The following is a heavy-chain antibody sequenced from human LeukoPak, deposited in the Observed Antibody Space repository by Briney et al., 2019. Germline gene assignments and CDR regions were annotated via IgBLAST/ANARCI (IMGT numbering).Heavy chain of an antibody. V-gene: IGHV3-7*04. Sequence: GGSLRLSCAASGFTFSNFWMSWVRQAPGKGLEWVTNIKEDGSDTYYVDSVRGRFTISRDNAKNLLYLQMNSLRGEDTAVYYCARDQWRLFDYWGQGTLVTVSS. CDR3: ARDQWRLFDY. D-gene: IGHD2-21*02. J-gene: IGHJ4*02. CDR1: GFTFSNFW. CDR2: IKEDGSDT.